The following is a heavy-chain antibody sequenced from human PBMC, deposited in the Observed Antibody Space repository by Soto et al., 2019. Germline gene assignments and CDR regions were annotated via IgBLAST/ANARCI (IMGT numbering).Heavy chain of an antibody. D-gene: IGHD3-10*01. J-gene: IGHJ6*02. CDR1: GGSISSYY. V-gene: IGHV4-59*08. Sequence: QVQLQESGPGLVKPSETLSLSCTVSGGSISSYYWSWIRQPPGKGMEWIGYVHHSWGSTYNPSLRSRVAISLDTSKSQFSLKLTSVTATDTAVYYCARQGFGALHGLVDGWGQGTTVTVSS. CDR2: VHHSWGS. CDR3: ARQGFGALHGLVDG.